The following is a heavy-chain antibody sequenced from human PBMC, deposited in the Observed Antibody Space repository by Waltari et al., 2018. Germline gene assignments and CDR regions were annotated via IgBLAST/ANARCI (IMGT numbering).Heavy chain of an antibody. J-gene: IGHJ3*02. CDR2: IYPGDSDT. V-gene: IGHV5-51*01. CDR3: ARVSVAVAGIAPGAFDI. Sequence: EVQLVQSGAEVKKPGESLKISCKGSGYRFTSYWIGRVRQMPGKGLEWMGIIYPGDSDTRYSPSFQGQVTISADKSISTAYLQWSSLKASDTAMYYCARVSVAVAGIAPGAFDIWGQGTMVTVSS. CDR1: GYRFTSYW. D-gene: IGHD6-19*01.